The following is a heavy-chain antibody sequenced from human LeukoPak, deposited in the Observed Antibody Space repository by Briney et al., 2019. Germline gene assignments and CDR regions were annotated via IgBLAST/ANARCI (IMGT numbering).Heavy chain of an antibody. CDR3: ARGGYGSGSYYNVNDY. D-gene: IGHD3-10*01. J-gene: IGHJ4*02. CDR1: GFTFRNFW. CDR2: IKDDGSDK. Sequence: GGSLRLSCEASGFTFRNFWMNWVRQAPGKGLEWVASIKDDGSDKYYVDSVKGRFTISRDNAKNSLYLQMNSLRAEDTAVYYCARGGYGSGSYYNVNDYWGQGTLVTVSS. V-gene: IGHV3-7*01.